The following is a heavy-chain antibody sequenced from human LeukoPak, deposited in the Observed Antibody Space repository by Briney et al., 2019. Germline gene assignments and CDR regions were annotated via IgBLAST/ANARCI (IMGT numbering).Heavy chain of an antibody. D-gene: IGHD2-2*01. CDR1: GGTFSSYA. J-gene: IGHJ6*04. V-gene: IGHV1-69*06. Sequence: SVKVSCKASGGTFSSYAISWVRQAPGQGLEWMGGIIPIFGTANYAQKFQGRVTITADKSTSTAYMELSSLRSEDTAVYYCARGGHCSSTSCYAGDYYYYYGMDVWGKGTTVTVSS. CDR3: ARGGHCSSTSCYAGDYYYYYGMDV. CDR2: IIPIFGTA.